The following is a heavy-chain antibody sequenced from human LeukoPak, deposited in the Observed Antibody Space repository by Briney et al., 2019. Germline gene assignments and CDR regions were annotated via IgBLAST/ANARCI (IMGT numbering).Heavy chain of an antibody. CDR1: GFTFSSYS. Sequence: GGSLRLSCAASGFTFSSYSMNWVRQAPGKGLEWVSAISGSGGSTYYADSQKGRFTISRDNSKNTLYLQMNSLRAEDTAVYYCAKDETYSGSYIDYWGQGTLVTVSS. D-gene: IGHD1-26*01. V-gene: IGHV3-23*01. CDR3: AKDETYSGSYIDY. J-gene: IGHJ4*02. CDR2: ISGSGGST.